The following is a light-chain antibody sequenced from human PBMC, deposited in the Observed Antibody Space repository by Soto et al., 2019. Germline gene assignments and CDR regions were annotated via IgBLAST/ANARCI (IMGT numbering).Light chain of an antibody. V-gene: IGLV1-47*01. Sequence: QSLLTHPPSSSGTPGQTVTISCSGSSSNIGSNYVYWYQQLPGTAPKLLIYRNHQRPSGVPDRFSGSKSGTSGSLAISGLRSEDDADYYCATWDDSLRGYIFGPGTKVTVL. J-gene: IGLJ1*01. CDR2: RNH. CDR1: SSNIGSNY. CDR3: ATWDDSLRGYI.